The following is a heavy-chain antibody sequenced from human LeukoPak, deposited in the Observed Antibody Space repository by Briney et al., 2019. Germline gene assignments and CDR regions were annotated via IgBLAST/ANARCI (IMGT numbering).Heavy chain of an antibody. J-gene: IGHJ4*02. V-gene: IGHV4-59*01. CDR3: ARLRALSYYDSSGDLYYFEY. CDR2: IYYNGIT. D-gene: IGHD3-22*01. CDR1: GASISSYY. Sequence: SETLSLTCTVSGASISSYYWSWLRQPPGKGLEWIGFIYYNGITDYNPSLKSRVTISVDTSKNQFSLKLNSVTAADTAVYYCARLRALSYYDSSGDLYYFEYWGQGTLVTVSS.